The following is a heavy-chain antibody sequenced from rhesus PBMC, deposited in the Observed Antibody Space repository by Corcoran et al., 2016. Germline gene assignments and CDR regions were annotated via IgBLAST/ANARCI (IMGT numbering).Heavy chain of an antibody. Sequence: QVQLQESGPGLVKPSETLSLTCAVSGGSISGYYWNWIRQPPGTGLEWFGYIVGSRGSTYYNPDLKSRVTSSTDTAKNQFSLKLGAVTAADTAVYYCARNGREYCTGSGCYADFDYWGQGVLVTVSS. CDR3: ARNGREYCTGSGCYADFDY. CDR1: GGSISGYY. CDR2: IVGSRGST. V-gene: IGHV4-165*02. J-gene: IGHJ4*01. D-gene: IGHD2-21*01.